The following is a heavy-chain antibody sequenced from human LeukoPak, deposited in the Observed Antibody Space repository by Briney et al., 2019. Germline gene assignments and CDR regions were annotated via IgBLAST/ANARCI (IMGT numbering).Heavy chain of an antibody. CDR1: GFTFSSYA. J-gene: IGHJ1*01. V-gene: IGHV3-23*01. CDR2: ISSSGGST. CDR3: AKGSGYGSVPLLAEYFQH. D-gene: IGHD3-10*01. Sequence: PGGSLRLSCAASGFTFSSYAMSWVRRAPGKGLEWVSAISSSGGSTYYADSVKGRFTISRDSSKNTLCLQMNSLRAEDTAVYYCAKGSGYGSVPLLAEYFQHWGQGTLVTVSS.